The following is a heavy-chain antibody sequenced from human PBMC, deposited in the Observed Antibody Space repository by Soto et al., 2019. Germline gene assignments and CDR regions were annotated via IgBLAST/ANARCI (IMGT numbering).Heavy chain of an antibody. CDR3: ARAAGLPGLGNWLDS. D-gene: IGHD6-6*01. V-gene: IGHV3-48*03. CDR2: MSSSGVTI. J-gene: IGHJ5*01. CDR1: GFTITSYE. Sequence: EMQVLESGGGLVQPGGSLRLSCTASGFTITSYEINWVRQAPGKGLEWLSFMSSSGVTIYYADSVKDRFTISRATAKNSVDLQMNSLRVDDTDLYYCARAAGLPGLGNWLDSWGQGTLVNVS.